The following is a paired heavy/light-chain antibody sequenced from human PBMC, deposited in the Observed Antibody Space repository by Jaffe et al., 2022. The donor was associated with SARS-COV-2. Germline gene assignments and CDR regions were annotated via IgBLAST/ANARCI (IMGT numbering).Light chain of an antibody. V-gene: IGKV4-1*01. J-gene: IGKJ1*01. Sequence: DIVMTQSPRSLAVSLGERATINCKSNQSVLYSSNSQSYLAWYQQRPGQHPKLLIYLASTRQSGVPDRFSGSGSGTDFTLTISSLHVEDVAVYYCQQHYSSPWTFGQGTKVEVK. CDR1: QSVLYSSNSQSY. CDR2: LAS. CDR3: QQHYSSPWT.
Heavy chain of an antibody. Sequence: EVQLVQSGAEVKKPGESLKISCQGSGYNFATYWVAWVRQTPGKGLEWMGVIYPSDSETAYSPSFQGQVTISADKSTGTAYLQWSALKASDTAMYYCARHDRYCDGGLCYRRGYFDYWGQGTLVTVSS. CDR3: ARHDRYCDGGLCYRRGYFDY. D-gene: IGHD2-8*02. V-gene: IGHV5-51*01. CDR2: IYPSDSET. J-gene: IGHJ4*02. CDR1: GYNFATYW.